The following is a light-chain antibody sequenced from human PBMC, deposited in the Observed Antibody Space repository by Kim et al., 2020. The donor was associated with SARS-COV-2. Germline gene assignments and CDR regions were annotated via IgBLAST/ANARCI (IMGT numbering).Light chain of an antibody. Sequence: DIQMTQSPSQLSASIGDTVTMTCRASQTIGKSVNWYQQKPGRAPNIVIFDASSLETGVPSRFSGSVSGVDFTLTISSLQPDDLGTYYCQQSFTTPLTFGQGTRL. CDR3: QQSFTTPLT. CDR2: DAS. J-gene: IGKJ5*01. CDR1: QTIGKS. V-gene: IGKV1-39*01.